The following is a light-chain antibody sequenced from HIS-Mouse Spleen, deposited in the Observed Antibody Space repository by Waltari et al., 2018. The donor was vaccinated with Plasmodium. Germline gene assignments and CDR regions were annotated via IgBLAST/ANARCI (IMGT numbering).Light chain of an antibody. V-gene: IGLV2-11*01. Sequence: QSALTQPRSVSGSPGQSVTISCTCTSTAVDCYNFVSWYQQHPGKAPKLMIYDFSKRPSGVPDRFSGSKSGNTASLTISGLQAEDEADYYCCSYAGSYTLVFGGGTKLTVL. CDR2: DFS. CDR3: CSYAGSYTLV. CDR1: STAVDCYNF. J-gene: IGLJ2*01.